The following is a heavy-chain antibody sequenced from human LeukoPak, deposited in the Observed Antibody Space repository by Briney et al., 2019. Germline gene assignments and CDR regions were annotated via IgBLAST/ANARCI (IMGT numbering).Heavy chain of an antibody. CDR3: AKVGIRRWLQEIDY. Sequence: GGSLRLSCAASGFTFSSYGMHWVRQAPGKGLEWVGVISYDGSNKYYADSVKGRFTISRDNSKNTLYLQMNSLRAEDTAVYYCAKVGIRRWLQEIDYWGQGTLVTVSS. V-gene: IGHV3-30*18. J-gene: IGHJ4*02. CDR2: ISYDGSNK. CDR1: GFTFSSYG. D-gene: IGHD5-24*01.